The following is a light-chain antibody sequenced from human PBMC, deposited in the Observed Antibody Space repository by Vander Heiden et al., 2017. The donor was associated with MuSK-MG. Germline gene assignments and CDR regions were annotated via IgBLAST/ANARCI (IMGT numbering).Light chain of an antibody. V-gene: IGKV1-39*01. CDR2: AAS. Sequence: DIQMTQSPSSLSASVGDRVTITCRASQSISSYLNWYQQKPGKAPKLLIYAASGLQSGVPSSFSGSGSGTDFTLTISSLQPEDFATYYCQQSDSTPRTFGQGTKLXIK. J-gene: IGKJ2*01. CDR3: QQSDSTPRT. CDR1: QSISSY.